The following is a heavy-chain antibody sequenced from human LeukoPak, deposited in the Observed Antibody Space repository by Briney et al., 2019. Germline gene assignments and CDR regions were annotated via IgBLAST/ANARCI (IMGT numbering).Heavy chain of an antibody. J-gene: IGHJ3*02. D-gene: IGHD3-10*01. CDR2: IYHSGST. CDR1: GGSISSSNW. CDR3: ARALYLQWFGGLLVPGAFDI. V-gene: IGHV4-4*02. Sequence: SETLSLTCAVSGGSISSSNWWSWVRQPPGKGLEWIGEIYHSGSTNYNPSLKSRVTISVDKSKNQFSLKLSSVTAADTAVYYCARALYLQWFGGLLVPGAFDIWGQGTMVTVSS.